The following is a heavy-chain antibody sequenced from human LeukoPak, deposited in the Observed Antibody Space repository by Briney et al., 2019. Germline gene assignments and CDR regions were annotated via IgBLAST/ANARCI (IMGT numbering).Heavy chain of an antibody. Sequence: GESLKISCEGSGYSFTSYWIAWVRQMPGKGLEWMGIIYPGDSDTRYSPSFQGQATISADKSISTAYLQWSSLKASDTAIYYCARRLEGLATFDYWGQGTLVTVSS. CDR3: ARRLEGLATFDY. J-gene: IGHJ4*02. D-gene: IGHD5-12*01. CDR1: GYSFTSYW. CDR2: IYPGDSDT. V-gene: IGHV5-51*01.